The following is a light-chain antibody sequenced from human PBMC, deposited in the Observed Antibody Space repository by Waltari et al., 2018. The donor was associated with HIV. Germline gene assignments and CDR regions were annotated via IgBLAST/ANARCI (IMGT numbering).Light chain of an antibody. J-gene: IGLJ2*01. CDR1: NSNIGTHD. Sequence: QSVLTQPPSVSGAPGQWVTLSCTGGNSNIGTHDVHWYQQLPGTPPQLLIYSTNNRPSGVPARFSGSKAGTAASLAITGLQAEDEADYYCQSSDSTLSGSVFGGGTKLTVL. CDR3: QSSDSTLSGSV. CDR2: STN. V-gene: IGLV1-40*01.